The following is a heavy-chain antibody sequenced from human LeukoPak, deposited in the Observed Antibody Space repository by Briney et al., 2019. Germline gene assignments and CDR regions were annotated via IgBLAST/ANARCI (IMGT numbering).Heavy chain of an antibody. D-gene: IGHD3-22*01. Sequence: GGSLRLSCAASGFTSSSYSMSWVRQAPGKGLEWVANIKQDGSEKYYVDSVKGRFTISRDNAKNSLYLQMNSLRAEDTAVYYCARARGYYPEGFDYWGQGTLVTVSS. CDR2: IKQDGSEK. J-gene: IGHJ4*02. CDR3: ARARGYYPEGFDY. V-gene: IGHV3-7*01. CDR1: GFTSSSYS.